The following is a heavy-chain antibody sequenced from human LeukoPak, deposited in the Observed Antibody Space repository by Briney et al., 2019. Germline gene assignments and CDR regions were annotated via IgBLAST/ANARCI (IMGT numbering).Heavy chain of an antibody. V-gene: IGHV3-21*01. CDR3: ARGRGSSYYYYMDV. Sequence: PGGSLRLSCAASGFTFSSYSMKWARQAPGKGLEWVSSISSSSSYIYYADSVKGRFTISRDNAKNSLYLQMNSLRAEDTAVYYCARGRGSSYYYYMDVWGKGTTVTVSS. CDR2: ISSSSSYI. CDR1: GFTFSSYS. J-gene: IGHJ6*03. D-gene: IGHD3-10*01.